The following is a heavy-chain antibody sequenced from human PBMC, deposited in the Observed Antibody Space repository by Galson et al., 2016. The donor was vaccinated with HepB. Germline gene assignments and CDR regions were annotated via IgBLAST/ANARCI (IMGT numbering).Heavy chain of an antibody. V-gene: IGHV3-23*01. CDR2: IFAGGDRT. Sequence: SLRLSCAASGFAFSNYAMSLVRQAPGKGLGWVSLIFAGGDRTFYADSVRGRFPISRDNSKNPLYLQMSSLRADDSAVYYCAKDGCTSTSCYSYWGQGTLVTVSS. D-gene: IGHD2-2*01. J-gene: IGHJ4*02. CDR3: AKDGCTSTSCYSY. CDR1: GFAFSNYA.